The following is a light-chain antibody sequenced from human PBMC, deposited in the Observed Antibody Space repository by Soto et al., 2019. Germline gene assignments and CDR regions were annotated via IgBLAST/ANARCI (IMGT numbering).Light chain of an antibody. CDR3: QQSYDNLT. CDR2: AAS. J-gene: IGKJ3*01. CDR1: QSINTN. Sequence: DIEMTQAPSSLSASVGGTVTITCRASQSINTNLNWYQHKVGEAPKLLIYAASSLQSGVPSRFRGSGSGTHFTLTISSLQPEDFATCYCQQSYDNLTFGPGTKVDIK. V-gene: IGKV1-39*01.